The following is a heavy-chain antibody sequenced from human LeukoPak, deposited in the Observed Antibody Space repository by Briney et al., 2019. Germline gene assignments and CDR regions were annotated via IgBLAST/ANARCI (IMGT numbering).Heavy chain of an antibody. J-gene: IGHJ5*02. CDR2: IFPSGTA. CDR1: GGSINSNNL. V-gene: IGHV4-4*02. Sequence: PSETLSLTCAVSGGSINSNNLWSWVRQSPAKGLEWIGEIFPSGTANYNPSLKSRVTISVDKSKNQFSLRLSSVTAADTAVYYCARDPSYSSRGSWFDVWGQGTLVTVSS. D-gene: IGHD6-13*01. CDR3: ARDPSYSSRGSWFDV.